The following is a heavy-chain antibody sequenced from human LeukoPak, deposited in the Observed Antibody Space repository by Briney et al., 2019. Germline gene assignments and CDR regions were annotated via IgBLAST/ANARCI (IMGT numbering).Heavy chain of an antibody. Sequence: PGGSLRLSCAASGFTFSSYSMNWVRQAPGKGLEWVSYISSSSSTIYYADSVKGRFTISRDNAKNSLYLQMNSLRAEDTAVYYCARDEARYSSGWYGGSGDYWGQGTLVTVSS. CDR2: ISSSSSTI. CDR1: GFTFSSYS. CDR3: ARDEARYSSGWYGGSGDY. V-gene: IGHV3-48*01. D-gene: IGHD6-19*01. J-gene: IGHJ4*02.